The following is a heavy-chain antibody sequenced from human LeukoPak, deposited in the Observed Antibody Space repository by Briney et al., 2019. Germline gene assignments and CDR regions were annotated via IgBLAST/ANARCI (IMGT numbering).Heavy chain of an antibody. V-gene: IGHV3-13*04. CDR2: IGTAGDT. J-gene: IGHJ6*02. Sequence: GGSLRLSWAGSGXTFSSYDMHWVRQATGKGLEWVSAIGTAGDTYYPGSVKGRFTISRENAKNSLHLQMNSLRAGDTAVYYCAREGGYSYGSSHYYYYGMDVWGQGTTVTVSS. CDR3: AREGGYSYGSSHYYYYGMDV. CDR1: GXTFSSYD. D-gene: IGHD5-18*01.